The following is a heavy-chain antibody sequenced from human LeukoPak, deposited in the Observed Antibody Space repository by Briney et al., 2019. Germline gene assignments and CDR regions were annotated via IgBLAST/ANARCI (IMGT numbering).Heavy chain of an antibody. D-gene: IGHD2-2*02. CDR3: ARGYCSSTSCYRAPFDL. CDR1: GGSFSGYY. Sequence: PSETLSLTCAVYGGSFSGYYWSWIRQPPGEGLEWIGEINHSGSTNYNPSLKSRVTMSVDTSKNQFSLKLSSVTAADTAVYYCARGYCSSTSCYRAPFDLWGRGTLVTVSS. V-gene: IGHV4-34*01. CDR2: INHSGST. J-gene: IGHJ2*01.